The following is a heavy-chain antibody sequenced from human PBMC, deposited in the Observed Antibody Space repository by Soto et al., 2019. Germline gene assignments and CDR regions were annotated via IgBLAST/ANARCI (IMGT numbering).Heavy chain of an antibody. J-gene: IGHJ6*02. Sequence: SVKVSCKASGFTFTSSAVQWVRQARGQRLEWIGWIVVGSGNTNYAQKFQERVTITRDMSTSTAYMELSSLRSEDTAVYYCAADPIYDILTGYWYYYGMDVWGQGTTVTVSS. CDR3: AADPIYDILTGYWYYYGMDV. D-gene: IGHD3-9*01. CDR2: IVVGSGNT. CDR1: GFTFTSSA. V-gene: IGHV1-58*01.